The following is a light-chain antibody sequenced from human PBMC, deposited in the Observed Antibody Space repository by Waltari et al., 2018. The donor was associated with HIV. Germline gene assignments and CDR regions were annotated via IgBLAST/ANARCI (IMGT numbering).Light chain of an antibody. CDR1: ILGRNY. CDR3: QAWDATTGL. J-gene: IGLJ2*01. CDR2: QET. V-gene: IGLV3-1*01. Sequence: SYELTHSPSVSVSPGQTAILTCSGSILGRNYVCCYQQRPGKSPVLFTYQETKRPSGPPERFAGSKAGNTATLTISGTQAVDEADYCCQAWDATTGLFGGGTKLTVL.